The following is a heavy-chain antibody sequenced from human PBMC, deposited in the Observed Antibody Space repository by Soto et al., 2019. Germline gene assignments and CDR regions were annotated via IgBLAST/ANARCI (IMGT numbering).Heavy chain of an antibody. CDR2: VYHRNPDG. V-gene: IGHV5-51*01. CDR3: TKGATRPFDS. D-gene: IGHD3-16*01. CDR1: RYRFTSSW. J-gene: IGHJ4*02. Sequence: PGESLKIYCQGSRYRFTSSWIGWVRQMPGKGRECLGKVYHRNPDGTYSPSFEGRVTSSAHNSINTTYLHLLNLKASDTDIYYCTKGATRPFDSWGQGTRVT.